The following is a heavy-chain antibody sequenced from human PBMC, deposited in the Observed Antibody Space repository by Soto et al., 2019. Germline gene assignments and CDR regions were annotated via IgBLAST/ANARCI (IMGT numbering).Heavy chain of an antibody. V-gene: IGHV4-39*02. CDR3: VRDGDYGQSFDY. D-gene: IGHD4-17*01. CDR1: GGSISSTIYS. CDR2: IYYSGSS. Sequence: QLQLQESGPGLVKPSETLSLTCTVSGGSISSTIYSWGWIRQPPGKGLEWIGKIYYSGSSYHNPSLEGRATISVDTSKNQFSLKLSSATAADTAVYYCVRDGDYGQSFDYWGQGTLVTVSS. J-gene: IGHJ4*02.